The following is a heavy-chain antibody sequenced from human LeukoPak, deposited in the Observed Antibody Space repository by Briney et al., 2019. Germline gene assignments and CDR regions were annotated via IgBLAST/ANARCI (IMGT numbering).Heavy chain of an antibody. Sequence: KSSETLSLTCTVSGASITSYYWNWIRQPPGKGLEWIGFIYYTGSTNYNPSLKSRVTISVDTSKNQFSLKLNSVTAADTAVYFCPRVGGPAEYWGQGTLAIVSS. CDR3: PRVGGPAEY. CDR2: IYYTGST. D-gene: IGHD2-2*01. J-gene: IGHJ4*02. CDR1: GASITSYY. V-gene: IGHV4-59*01.